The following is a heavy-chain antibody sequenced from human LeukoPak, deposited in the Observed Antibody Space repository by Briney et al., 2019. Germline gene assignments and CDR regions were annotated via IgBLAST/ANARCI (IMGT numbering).Heavy chain of an antibody. CDR1: GGSISSYY. Sequence: SETLSLTCTVSGGSISSYYWSWIRQSPGKGLEWIGYIYYSGSTNYNPSLKSRVTISVDTSKNQFSLKLSPVTAADTAVYYCAGDDMGIFGVVTVAVDYWGQGTLVTVSS. CDR3: AGDDMGIFGVVTVAVDY. D-gene: IGHD3-3*01. CDR2: IYYSGST. V-gene: IGHV4-59*01. J-gene: IGHJ4*02.